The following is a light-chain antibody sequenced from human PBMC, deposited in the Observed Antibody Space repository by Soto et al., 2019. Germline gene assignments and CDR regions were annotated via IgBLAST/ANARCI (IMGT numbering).Light chain of an antibody. V-gene: IGLV2-14*01. CDR1: SSDVGGYNY. CDR3: SSYTSGSTSYV. Sequence: QYALTQPASVSGSPGQSITISCTGKSSDVGGYNYVSWYQQYPGKAPKLMIYDVSNRPSGVSNRFSGSKSGNTATLTISGLQAEDEAEYFCSSYTSGSTSYVFGTETKLTVL. J-gene: IGLJ1*01. CDR2: DVS.